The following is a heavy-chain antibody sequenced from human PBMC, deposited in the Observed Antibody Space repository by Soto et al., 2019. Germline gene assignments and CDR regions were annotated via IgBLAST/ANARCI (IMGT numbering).Heavy chain of an antibody. CDR1: GYTFTSYG. CDR3: ARRGYSGYDLEYYFDY. Sequence: GASVKVSCKACGYTFTSYGISWVRQAPGQGLEWMGWISAYNGNTNYAQKLQGRVTMTTDTSTSTAYMELRSLRSDDTAVYYCARRGYSGYDLEYYFDYWGQGTLVTVSS. V-gene: IGHV1-18*01. CDR2: ISAYNGNT. D-gene: IGHD5-12*01. J-gene: IGHJ4*02.